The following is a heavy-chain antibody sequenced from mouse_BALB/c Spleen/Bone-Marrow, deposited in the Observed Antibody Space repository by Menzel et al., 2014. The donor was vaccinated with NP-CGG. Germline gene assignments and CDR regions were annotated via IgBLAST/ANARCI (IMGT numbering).Heavy chain of an antibody. D-gene: IGHD2-4*01. J-gene: IGHJ3*01. V-gene: IGHV2-9*02. CDR1: GFSLTSYG. CDR2: IWAGGST. CDR3: AREGSTMITTPFAY. Sequence: VQLQQSGPGLVAPSQCLSITCTVSGFSLTSYGVHWVRQPPGKGLEWLGVIWAGGSTNYNSALMSRLSISKDNSKSXVFLKMNSLQSDDTAMYYCAREGSTMITTPFAYWGQGTLVTVSA.